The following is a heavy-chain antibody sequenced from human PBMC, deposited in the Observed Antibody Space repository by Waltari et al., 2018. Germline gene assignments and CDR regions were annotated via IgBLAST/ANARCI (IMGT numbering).Heavy chain of an antibody. CDR3: ARFYGSGSYFES. D-gene: IGHD3-10*01. Sequence: EVQLVETGGGLIQPGGSLRLSCAASGLKVSTSFLSWVRQGPGKGLEWVSYIYSGGSAYDIDSVKGRFTITRDNSKNKLDLQMNRRTADDTAVYYCARFYGSGSYFESWGQGALVTVSS. CDR2: IYSGGSA. J-gene: IGHJ4*02. V-gene: IGHV3-53*02. CDR1: GLKVSTSF.